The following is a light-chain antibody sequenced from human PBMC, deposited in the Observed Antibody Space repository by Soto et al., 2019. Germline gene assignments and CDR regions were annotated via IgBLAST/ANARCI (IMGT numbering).Light chain of an antibody. CDR3: CSYGGGNNFYV. V-gene: IGLV2-8*01. J-gene: IGLJ1*01. CDR2: EVN. CDR1: SSDVGGYNY. Sequence: QSALTQPPSASGSPGQSVAISCTGTSSDVGGYNYVSWYQQHPGKAPKLMIYEVNKRPSGVPDRFSGSKSGNTASLTVSGLQAEDEADYYCCSYGGGNNFYVFGTG.